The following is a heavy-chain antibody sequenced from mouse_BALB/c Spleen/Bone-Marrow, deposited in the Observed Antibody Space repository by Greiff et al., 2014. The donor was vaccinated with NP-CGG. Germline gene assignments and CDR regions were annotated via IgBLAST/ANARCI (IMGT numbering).Heavy chain of an antibody. CDR1: GYSFTGYF. Sequence: EVKLVESGPELVKPGASVKISCKASGYSFTGYFMNWVRQSHGKSLEWIGRINPYHGDTFYNQNFKGKATLTVDKSSSTVYMEFLSLTSEDSAVYYCGRRGNHDAMDYWGQGTSVTVSS. V-gene: IGHV1-37*01. CDR2: INPYHGDT. D-gene: IGHD2-1*01. CDR3: GRRGNHDAMDY. J-gene: IGHJ4*01.